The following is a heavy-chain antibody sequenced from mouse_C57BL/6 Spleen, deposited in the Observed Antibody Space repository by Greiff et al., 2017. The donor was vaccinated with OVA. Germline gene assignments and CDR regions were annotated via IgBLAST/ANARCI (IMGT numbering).Heavy chain of an antibody. D-gene: IGHD4-1*01. CDR3: ARLTGYFDY. CDR2: IYPGDGDT. Sequence: QVQLQQSGPELVKPGASVTISCKASGYAFSSSWLNWVKQRPGQGLEWIGRIYPGDGDTHSNGKFKGKATLTADKSSSTAYMQLSSLTSEDSAVYFCARLTGYFDYWGQGTTLTVSS. V-gene: IGHV1-82*01. J-gene: IGHJ2*01. CDR1: GYAFSSSW.